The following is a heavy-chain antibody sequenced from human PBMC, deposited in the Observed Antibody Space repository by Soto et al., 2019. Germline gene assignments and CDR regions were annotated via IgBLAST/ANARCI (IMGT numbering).Heavy chain of an antibody. D-gene: IGHD3-10*01. V-gene: IGHV5-51*01. CDR2: IFPDDSDI. J-gene: IGHJ4*02. CDR1: GFTFTDYW. CDR3: PKIPSSDQSMVRYYFDY. Sequence: GESLKISCKASGFTFTDYWIGWLRQMPGKGLEWMGIIFPDDSDIKYSTSFQGQVIISADRSITTAYLQMSSLKASDTAIYYCPKIPSSDQSMVRYYFDYWGQGTPVTVSS.